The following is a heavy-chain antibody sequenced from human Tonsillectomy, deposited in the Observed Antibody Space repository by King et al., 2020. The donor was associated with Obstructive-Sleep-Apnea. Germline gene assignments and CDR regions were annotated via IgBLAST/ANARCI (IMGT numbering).Heavy chain of an antibody. Sequence: LQLQESGPGLVKPSETLSLTCTVSGGSISSSSYYWGWIRQPPGKGLEWIGSIYYSGSTYYNPSLKSRGTISVDTSKNQFSLKLSSVTAADTAVYYCARQPIVGATRDAFDIWGQGTMVTVSS. CDR3: ARQPIVGATRDAFDI. J-gene: IGHJ3*02. CDR1: GGSISSSSYY. D-gene: IGHD1-26*01. V-gene: IGHV4-39*01. CDR2: IYYSGST.